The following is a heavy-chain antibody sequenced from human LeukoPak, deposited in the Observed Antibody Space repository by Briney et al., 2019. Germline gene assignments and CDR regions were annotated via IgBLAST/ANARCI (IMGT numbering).Heavy chain of an antibody. CDR1: GGSISSYY. D-gene: IGHD5-18*01. CDR3: ARHGMYSYGRTGNWFDP. CDR2: IYTNGST. V-gene: IGHV4-4*09. Sequence: SETLSLTCTVSGGSISSYYWSWIRQPPGKGLEWIGYIYTNGSTNYNPSLKSRVTISVDTSKNQFSLKLSSVTAADTAVYYCARHGMYSYGRTGNWFDPWGQGTLVTVSS. J-gene: IGHJ5*02.